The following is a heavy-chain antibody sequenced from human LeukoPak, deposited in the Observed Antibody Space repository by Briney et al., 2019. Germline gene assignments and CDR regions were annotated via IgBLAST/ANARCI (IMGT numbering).Heavy chain of an antibody. CDR1: GGSISSYY. Sequence: TASETLSLTCTVSGGSISSYYWSWIRQPPVKGLEWIGYIYYSGSTNYNPSLKSRVTISVDTSKNQFSLKLSSVTAADTAVYYCARVTASSDYYDAFDIWGQGTMVTVSS. V-gene: IGHV4-59*01. J-gene: IGHJ3*02. D-gene: IGHD3-22*01. CDR2: IYYSGST. CDR3: ARVTASSDYYDAFDI.